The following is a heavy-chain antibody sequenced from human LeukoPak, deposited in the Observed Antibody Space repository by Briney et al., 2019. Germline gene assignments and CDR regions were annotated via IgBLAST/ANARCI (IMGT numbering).Heavy chain of an antibody. CDR2: ISTTGSSI. CDR1: GFTFSSYE. D-gene: IGHD6-19*01. J-gene: IGHJ4*02. Sequence: GGSLRLSCAASGFTFSSYEMNWVRQAPGKGLERVSNISTTGSSIYYADSVKGRFTISRDNVKNLLYLQMNSLRAEDTAVYYCARVQRGIAVALDYWGQGTLATVSS. CDR3: ARVQRGIAVALDY. V-gene: IGHV3-48*03.